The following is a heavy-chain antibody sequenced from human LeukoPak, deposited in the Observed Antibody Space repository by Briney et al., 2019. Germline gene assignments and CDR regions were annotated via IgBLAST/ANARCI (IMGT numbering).Heavy chain of an antibody. D-gene: IGHD2-15*01. CDR2: IIPIFGTA. CDR3: ARDNGYCSGGSCYLLDY. V-gene: IGHV1-69*05. J-gene: IGHJ4*02. CDR1: GGTFSSYA. Sequence: ASVKVSCKASGGTFSSYAISWARQAPGQGLEWMGGIIPIFGTANYAQKFQGRVTITTDESTSTAYMELSSLRSEDTAVYYCARDNGYCSGGSCYLLDYWGQGTLVTVSS.